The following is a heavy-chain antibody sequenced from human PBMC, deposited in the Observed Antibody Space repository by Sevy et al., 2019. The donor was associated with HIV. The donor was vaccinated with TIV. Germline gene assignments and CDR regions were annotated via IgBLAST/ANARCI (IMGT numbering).Heavy chain of an antibody. J-gene: IGHJ4*02. V-gene: IGHV4-39*01. CDR2: NYYSGST. CDR3: ASQIVVVPAAYFDY. CDR1: GGSISSSSYY. Sequence: SETLSLTCTVSGGSISSSSYYWGWIRQPPGKGLEWIGSNYYSGSTYYNPSLKSRVTISVDTSKNQFSLKLSSVTAADTAVYYCASQIVVVPAAYFDYWGQGALVTVSS. D-gene: IGHD2-2*01.